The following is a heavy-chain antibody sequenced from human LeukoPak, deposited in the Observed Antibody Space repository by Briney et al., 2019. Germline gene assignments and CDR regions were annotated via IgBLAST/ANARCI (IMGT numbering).Heavy chain of an antibody. J-gene: IGHJ4*02. CDR3: AKTEAPAAIRAGSDY. V-gene: IGHV3-23*01. Sequence: GGSLRLSCAASGFTFSNYGMSRVRQAPGKGLEWVSTISGSGSATYNAGSVKGRLTTSRDNSNNTLYLQMNSLRAEDTAVYYCAKTEAPAAIRAGSDYWGQGTLVTVSS. CDR2: ISGSGSAT. CDR1: GFTFSNYG. D-gene: IGHD2-2*02.